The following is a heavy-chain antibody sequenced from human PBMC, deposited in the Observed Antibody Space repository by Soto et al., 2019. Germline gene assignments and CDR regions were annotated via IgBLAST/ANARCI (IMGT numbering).Heavy chain of an antibody. CDR1: GFTFDDYV. J-gene: IGHJ4*02. CDR3: AKDAEYSSSLSLVFDY. CDR2: ISWNSGSI. D-gene: IGHD6-6*01. V-gene: IGHV3-9*01. Sequence: EVQLVESGGGLVQPGRSLRLSCAASGFTFDDYVMHWVRQAPGKGLEWVSGISWNSGSIGYADSVKGRFTISRDNAKNSLYLQMNSLRAEDTALYYCAKDAEYSSSLSLVFDYWGQGTLVTVSS.